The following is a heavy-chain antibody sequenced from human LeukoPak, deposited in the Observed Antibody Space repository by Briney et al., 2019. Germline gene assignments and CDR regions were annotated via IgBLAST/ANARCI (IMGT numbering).Heavy chain of an antibody. V-gene: IGHV3-23*01. J-gene: IGHJ4*02. CDR1: GITLSNYG. D-gene: IGHD3-22*01. CDR3: AKRGVVIRVILVGFHKEAYYFDS. Sequence: GGSLRLSCAVSGITLSNYGMSWVRRAPGKGLEWVAGIGRSGGGTNYADSVKGRFIISRDNAKNTLYLQMSSLRVEDTAVYFCAKRGVVIRVILVGFHKEAYYFDSWGQGALVTVSS. CDR2: IGRSGGGT.